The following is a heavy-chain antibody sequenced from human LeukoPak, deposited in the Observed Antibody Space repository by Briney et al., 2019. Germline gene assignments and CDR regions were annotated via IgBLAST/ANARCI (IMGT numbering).Heavy chain of an antibody. D-gene: IGHD6-19*01. V-gene: IGHV3-7*01. Sequence: PGGSLRLSCVASGLTFSSYWMSWVRQAPGKGLEWVANIKQDGGEKYYVDSVKGRFTISRDNAKSSLYLQMNSLRADDTAVYYCARRIAGTGTRGYFEPWGRGTLVSVSS. CDR3: ARRIAGTGTRGYFEP. J-gene: IGHJ2*01. CDR2: IKQDGGEK. CDR1: GLTFSSYW.